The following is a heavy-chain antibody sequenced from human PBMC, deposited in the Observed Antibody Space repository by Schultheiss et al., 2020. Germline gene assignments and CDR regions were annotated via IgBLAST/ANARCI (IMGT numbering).Heavy chain of an antibody. J-gene: IGHJ4*02. D-gene: IGHD5-12*01. CDR1: GFTFSTYA. V-gene: IGHV3-30*18. CDR2: VSSNGNNK. Sequence: GGSLRLSCAASGFTFSTYAMHWVRQAPGKGLEWVAFVSSNGNNKYYADSVKGRFTISRDNSENTLSLQMDSLRVEDTALYYCAKAYSGYDFFDNWGQGTLVTVSS. CDR3: AKAYSGYDFFDN.